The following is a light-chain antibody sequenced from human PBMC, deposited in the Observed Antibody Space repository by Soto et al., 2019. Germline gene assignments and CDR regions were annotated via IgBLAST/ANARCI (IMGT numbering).Light chain of an antibody. CDR3: QQYDNLPPYT. CDR2: DAS. CDR1: RDISVY. V-gene: IGKV1-33*01. Sequence: DIQMTQSPSSLSASVGDRVTITCQASRDISVYLNWYQQKPGKPPKLLVYDASNLQTGVPARFSGSGSGTHFTFSISSLQPEDIATYYCQQYDNLPPYTFGQGTKVEIK. J-gene: IGKJ2*01.